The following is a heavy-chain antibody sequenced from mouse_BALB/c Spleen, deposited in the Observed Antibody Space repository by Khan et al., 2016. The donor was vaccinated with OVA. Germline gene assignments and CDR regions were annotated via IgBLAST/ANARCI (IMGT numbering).Heavy chain of an antibody. CDR3: TRDGTYAHWYFVV. CDR2: ISSGSTYT. D-gene: IGHD1-1*02. CDR1: GFSFSSYT. J-gene: IGHJ1*01. V-gene: IGHV5-6-4*01. Sequence: EVELVESGGGLVKPGGSLKLSCAASGFSFSSYTMSWVRQTPEKRLEWVATISSGSTYTYYPESVKGRFTISRDNAKNTMFLQMSSLKSEASALSSSTRDGTYAHWYFVVWGAGTTFTVSS.